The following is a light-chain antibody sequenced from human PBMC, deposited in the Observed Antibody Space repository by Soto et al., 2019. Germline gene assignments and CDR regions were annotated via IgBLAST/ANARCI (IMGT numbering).Light chain of an antibody. CDR3: QQYGSSPPMYT. J-gene: IGKJ2*01. V-gene: IGKV3-20*01. CDR1: QSVSSNY. CDR2: GAS. Sequence: EIVLTQSPGTLSLSPGERATLSCRASQSVSSNYLAWYQQKPGQAPRLLIYGASSRATGIPDRFSGSGSGADFTLTISRLEPEDFAVYYCQQYGSSPPMYTFGQGTNLEI.